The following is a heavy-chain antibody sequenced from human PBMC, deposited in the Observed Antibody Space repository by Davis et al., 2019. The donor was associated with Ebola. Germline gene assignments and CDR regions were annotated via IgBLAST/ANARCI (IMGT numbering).Heavy chain of an antibody. CDR3: AISNLWEVDS. Sequence: MPSETLSLTCTLSGASMTSGGYYWTWIRQHPGRGLEWIAYISYGGRTAYNPSLKSRIIISEDTAKNQFSLKLSSVTAADTAVYYCAISNLWEVDSGGQGTLVTVSS. CDR2: ISYGGRT. V-gene: IGHV4-31*03. CDR1: GASMTSGGYY. J-gene: IGHJ4*02. D-gene: IGHD1-26*01.